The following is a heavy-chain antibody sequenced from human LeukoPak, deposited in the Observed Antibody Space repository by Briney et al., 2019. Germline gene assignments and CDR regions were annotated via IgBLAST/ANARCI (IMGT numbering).Heavy chain of an antibody. J-gene: IGHJ4*02. CDR3: ARSIKGDSDH. V-gene: IGHV3-48*03. CDR1: GFTFRSYE. D-gene: IGHD3-10*01. Sequence: GGSLRLSCAASGFTFRSYEMNWVRQAPGKGLDWVSYISSSGTTVYYADSVKGRLTVSRDNANNSLYLQMNSLRAEDTAVYYCARSIKGDSDHWGQGTLVTVSS. CDR2: ISSSGTTV.